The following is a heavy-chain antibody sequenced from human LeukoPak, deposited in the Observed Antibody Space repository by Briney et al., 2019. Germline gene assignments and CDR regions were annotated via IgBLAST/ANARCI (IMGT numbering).Heavy chain of an antibody. V-gene: IGHV3-7*03. J-gene: IGHJ4*02. Sequence: GGSLRLSCAASGFTFSRYWMHWVRQAPGKGLEWVANIKQDGSEKYYVDSVKGRFTISRDNAKNSLYLQMNSLRAEDTAVYYCAREYSSGLFDHWGQGTLVTVSS. CDR3: AREYSSGLFDH. CDR2: IKQDGSEK. CDR1: GFTFSRYW. D-gene: IGHD6-19*01.